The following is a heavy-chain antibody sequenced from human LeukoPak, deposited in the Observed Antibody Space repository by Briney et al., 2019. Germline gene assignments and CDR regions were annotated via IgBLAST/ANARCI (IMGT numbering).Heavy chain of an antibody. CDR3: ARDDLRDGAFDI. Sequence: GGSLRLSCTASGFTFSKYHMNWVRQAPGKGLEWVSSISSSSVYIHYADSVKGRFTISRDNSKNSLYLQMSSLTVEDTALFYCARDDLRDGAFDIWGQGTMVTVSS. CDR2: ISSSSVYI. J-gene: IGHJ3*02. V-gene: IGHV3-21*04. CDR1: GFTFSKYH.